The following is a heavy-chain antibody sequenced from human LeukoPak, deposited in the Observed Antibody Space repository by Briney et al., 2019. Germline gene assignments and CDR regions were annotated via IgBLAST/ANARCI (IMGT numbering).Heavy chain of an antibody. CDR2: ISRGSSSI. Sequence: GGSLRLSCAASGFTFSNYNMNWVRQAPGKGLEWVSKISRGSSSIYYADAVKGRFTISRDNARNSVFLQMNSLRDEDTAVYYCARGATVTSPFDYWGQGTLVTVSS. CDR1: GFTFSNYN. CDR3: ARGATVTSPFDY. V-gene: IGHV3-48*02. J-gene: IGHJ4*02. D-gene: IGHD4-17*01.